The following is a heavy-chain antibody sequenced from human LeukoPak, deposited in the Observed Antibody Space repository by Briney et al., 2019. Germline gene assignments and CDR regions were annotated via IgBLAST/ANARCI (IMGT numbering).Heavy chain of an antibody. CDR1: GGSISSYY. J-gene: IGHJ6*02. CDR2: IYTSGST. V-gene: IGHV4-4*07. CDR3: ARENVDIVATIDYYYYGMDV. D-gene: IGHD5-12*01. Sequence: SETLSLTCTVSGGSISSYYWSWIRQPAGQGLEWIGRIYTSGSTNYNPSLKSRVTMSVDTSKNQFSLKLSSVTAADTAVYYCARENVDIVATIDYYYYGMDVWGQGTTVTVSS.